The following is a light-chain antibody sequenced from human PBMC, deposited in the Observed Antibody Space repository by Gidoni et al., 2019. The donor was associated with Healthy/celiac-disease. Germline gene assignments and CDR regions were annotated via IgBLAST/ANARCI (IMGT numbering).Light chain of an antibody. Sequence: DIQMTPSPSSLSASVGDRVTITCRASQSISSYLNWYQPKPGTAPKLLIYAASSLQSGVPSRFSGSGSGTDFTLTISSLQPEDFATYYCQQSYSTRWTFXXXTKVEIK. CDR3: QQSYSTRWT. CDR2: AAS. J-gene: IGKJ1*01. V-gene: IGKV1-39*01. CDR1: QSISSY.